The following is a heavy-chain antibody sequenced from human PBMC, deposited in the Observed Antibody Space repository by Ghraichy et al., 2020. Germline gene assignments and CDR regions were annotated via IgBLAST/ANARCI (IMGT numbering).Heavy chain of an antibody. D-gene: IGHD2-2*01. J-gene: IGHJ4*02. CDR3: ARIPGYCSSTSCMTNDY. Sequence: SGPTLVKPTQTLTLTCTFSGFSLSTSGMCVSWIRQPPGKALEWLARIDWDDDKYYSTSLKTRLTISKDTSKNQVVLTMTNMDPVDTATYYCARIPGYCSSTSCMTNDYWGQGTLVTVSS. CDR1: GFSLSTSGMC. V-gene: IGHV2-70*11. CDR2: IDWDDDK.